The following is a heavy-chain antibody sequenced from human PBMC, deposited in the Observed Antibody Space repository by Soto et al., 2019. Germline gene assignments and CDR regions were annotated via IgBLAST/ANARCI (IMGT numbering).Heavy chain of an antibody. D-gene: IGHD3-16*01. V-gene: IGHV3-30*19. CDR3: ARWGTTGGLDV. Sequence: ESGGGVVQPGTSLRVSCVGSGFTFRSYVIHWVRQAPGKGLEWVALTSYDGSDKYYGDSVRGRFTISRDNSRNTVDLQMDSQRLEDTALYYCARWGTTGGLDVWGQGTLVSVSS. J-gene: IGHJ1*01. CDR1: GFTFRSYV. CDR2: TSYDGSDK.